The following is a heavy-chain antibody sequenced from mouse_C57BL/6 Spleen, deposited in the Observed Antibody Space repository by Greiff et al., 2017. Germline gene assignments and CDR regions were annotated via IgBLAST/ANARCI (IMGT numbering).Heavy chain of an antibody. J-gene: IGHJ1*03. CDR1: GYTFTSYW. V-gene: IGHV1-5*01. Sequence: VQLQQSGTVLARPGASVKMSCKTSGYTFTSYWMHWVKQRPGQGLEWIGAIYPGNSDTSYNQKFKGKAKLTAVTSASTAYMELSSLTNEDSAVYYCTRPSTVVAFYWYFDVWGTGTTVTVSS. CDR2: IYPGNSDT. D-gene: IGHD1-1*01. CDR3: TRPSTVVAFYWYFDV.